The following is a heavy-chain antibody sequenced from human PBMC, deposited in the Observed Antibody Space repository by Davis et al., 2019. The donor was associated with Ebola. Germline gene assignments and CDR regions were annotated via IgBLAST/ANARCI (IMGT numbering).Heavy chain of an antibody. CDR2: IKSKTDGGTT. CDR1: GFTFSNAW. CDR3: ARDLRYEYYYYGMDV. J-gene: IGHJ6*02. V-gene: IGHV3-15*01. Sequence: GGSLRLSCAASGFTFSNAWMSWVRQAPGKGLEWVGRIKSKTDGGTTDYAAPVKGRFTISRDDSKNTLYLQMNSLRAEDTAVYYCARDLRYEYYYYGMDVWGQGTTVTVSS. D-gene: IGHD4-17*01.